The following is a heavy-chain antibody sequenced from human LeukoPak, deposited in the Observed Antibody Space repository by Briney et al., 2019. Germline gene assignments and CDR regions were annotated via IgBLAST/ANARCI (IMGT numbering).Heavy chain of an antibody. CDR1: GFTVGTKY. CDR2: LYSGGDT. CDR3: ARVGDHYHWNFDL. Sequence: GGSLRLSCAASGFTVGTKYMNWVRQAPGKGLEWVSILYSGGDTYYADSVKGRFTISRDNSRSTLSLQMNSLRVEDTAVYYCARVGDHYHWNFDLWGRGTLVTVSS. D-gene: IGHD3-10*01. V-gene: IGHV3-53*01. J-gene: IGHJ2*01.